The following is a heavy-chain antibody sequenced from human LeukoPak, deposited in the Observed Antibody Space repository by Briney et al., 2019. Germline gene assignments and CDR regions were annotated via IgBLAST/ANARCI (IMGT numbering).Heavy chain of an antibody. CDR1: GFTFSKYA. CDR3: ANPYYDFWSGYPPPPSY. D-gene: IGHD3-3*01. Sequence: GGSLRLSCVVSGFTFSKYAMSWVRQAPGKGLEWVSAISGSGGSTYYADSVKGRFTISRDNSKNTLYLQMNSLRAEDTAVYYCANPYYDFWSGYPPPPSYWGQGTLVTVSS. V-gene: IGHV3-23*01. J-gene: IGHJ4*02. CDR2: ISGSGGST.